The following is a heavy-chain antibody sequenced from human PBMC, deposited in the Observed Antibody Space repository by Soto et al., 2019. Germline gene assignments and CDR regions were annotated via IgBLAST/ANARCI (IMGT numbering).Heavy chain of an antibody. V-gene: IGHV4-34*01. CDR2: INHSGST. D-gene: IGHD3-3*01. CDR3: ARAFTIFGVVHRYYMDV. J-gene: IGHJ6*03. Sequence: QVQLQQWGAGLLKPSETLSLTCAVYGGSFSGYYWSWIRQPPGKGLEWIGEINHSGSTNYNPSLKSRVTISVDTSTNQFSLKLRSVTAADTAVYYCARAFTIFGVVHRYYMDVWGKGTTVTVSS. CDR1: GGSFSGYY.